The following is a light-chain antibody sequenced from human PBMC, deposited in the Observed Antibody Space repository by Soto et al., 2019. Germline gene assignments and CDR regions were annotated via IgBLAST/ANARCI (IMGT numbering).Light chain of an antibody. J-gene: IGLJ3*02. CDR3: CSYAGNTLWV. CDR1: TSDIGSYNL. V-gene: IGLV2-23*01. CDR2: ESS. Sequence: QSVLTQPASVSGSPGQSITISCSGTTSDIGSYNLVSWYQHHPGKAPKFIIYESSKRPSGVSKRFSGSKSGNTASLTISGLQAEDEADYYCCSYAGNTLWVFGGGTKVTVL.